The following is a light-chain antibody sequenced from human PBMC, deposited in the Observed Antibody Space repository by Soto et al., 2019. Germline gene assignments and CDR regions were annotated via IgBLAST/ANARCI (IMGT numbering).Light chain of an antibody. Sequence: QSVLTQPASVSGSPGQSITISCTGTRGDIGAYNYVSWYQQRPGEAPKLIIFEVSNRPSGVSSRFSGSKSGNTASLNISGLQPEDETDYFCSSFTGTGSFVFGGGTKLTVL. CDR3: SSFTGTGSFV. V-gene: IGLV2-14*01. J-gene: IGLJ2*01. CDR2: EVS. CDR1: RGDIGAYNY.